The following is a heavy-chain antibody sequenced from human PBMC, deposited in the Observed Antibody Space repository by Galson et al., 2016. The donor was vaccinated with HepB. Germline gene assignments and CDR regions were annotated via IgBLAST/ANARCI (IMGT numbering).Heavy chain of an antibody. J-gene: IGHJ3*02. CDR2: ISSSGGST. D-gene: IGHD1-1*01. CDR1: EFTFSSFA. Sequence: SLRLSCAASEFTFSSFAMHWVRQAPGKRLECVSGISSSGGSTHYTDSVKGRFIISRDNSKNTLYLQVSSLRPEDTAVYYCVKGGAVELAEFDIWGQGTMVTVSS. CDR3: VKGGAVELAEFDI. V-gene: IGHV3-64D*08.